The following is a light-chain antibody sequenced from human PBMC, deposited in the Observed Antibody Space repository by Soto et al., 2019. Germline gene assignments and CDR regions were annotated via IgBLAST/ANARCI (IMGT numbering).Light chain of an antibody. J-gene: IGKJ4*01. CDR3: QQSNSIPLT. V-gene: IGKV1-39*01. Sequence: DIQMTQSPSSLSASVGDRVTITCRASQSISSYLNWYQQKPGKAPKLLIYAASSLQSGVPSRFSGSGSATDFTLTISTLQTEDFQTYLCQQSNSIPLTFGGGTKVDIK. CDR1: QSISSY. CDR2: AAS.